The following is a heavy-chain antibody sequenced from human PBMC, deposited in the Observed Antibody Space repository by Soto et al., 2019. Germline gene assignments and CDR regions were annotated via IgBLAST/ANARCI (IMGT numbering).Heavy chain of an antibody. CDR3: VACDYSDYPRY. J-gene: IGHJ4*02. V-gene: IGHV4-34*01. D-gene: IGHD4-17*01. Sequence: SETLSLTCAVYGGSFSGYYWSWFRQSPRKGLEWIGEINHSGSTNYNPSLKSRLTISVDTSKNQFSLKLSSVTAADTALYYCVACDYSDYPRYWGQGSLVTVSS. CDR1: GGSFSGYY. CDR2: INHSGST.